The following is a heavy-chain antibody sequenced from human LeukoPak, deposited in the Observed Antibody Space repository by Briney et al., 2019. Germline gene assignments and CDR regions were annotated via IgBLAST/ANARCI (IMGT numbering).Heavy chain of an antibody. D-gene: IGHD2-2*01. CDR3: ARDRVPAAIAGSDAFDI. Sequence: ASVTVSCKASGYTFTGYYMHWVRQAPGQGLEWVGWINPNSGGTNYEQKFQGRVTMTRDTSISTAYMELSRLRSDDTAVYYCARDRVPAAIAGSDAFDIWGQGTMVTVSS. CDR2: INPNSGGT. V-gene: IGHV1-2*02. J-gene: IGHJ3*02. CDR1: GYTFTGYY.